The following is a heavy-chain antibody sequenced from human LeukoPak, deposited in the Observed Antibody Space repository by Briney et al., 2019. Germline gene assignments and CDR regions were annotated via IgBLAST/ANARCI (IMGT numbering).Heavy chain of an antibody. CDR3: TREPEYYADY. V-gene: IGHV4-38-2*02. CDR1: GYSISSGYY. Sequence: PSETLSLTCTVSGYSISSGYYWGWVRQPPKQGLEWVGSFYHTGSTYYNPSLKSRVTISVDTSKNRFSLKMSSVTAADTAVYYCTREPEYYADYWGQGTLVTVSS. D-gene: IGHD1-14*01. J-gene: IGHJ4*02. CDR2: FYHTGST.